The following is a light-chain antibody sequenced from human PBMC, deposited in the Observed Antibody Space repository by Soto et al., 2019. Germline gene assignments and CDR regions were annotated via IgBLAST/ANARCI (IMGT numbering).Light chain of an antibody. Sequence: DIVMTQSPDSLAVSLGERATINCRSSQNVLYSSNNKNYLAWYQQKPGQPPKLLIYWASTRESGVPDRFSGSGSGSDFTLTISNLQAEDVAVYYCQQYSTSPWTFGQGTKVDIK. CDR3: QQYSTSPWT. CDR1: QNVLYSSNNKNY. J-gene: IGKJ1*01. CDR2: WAS. V-gene: IGKV4-1*01.